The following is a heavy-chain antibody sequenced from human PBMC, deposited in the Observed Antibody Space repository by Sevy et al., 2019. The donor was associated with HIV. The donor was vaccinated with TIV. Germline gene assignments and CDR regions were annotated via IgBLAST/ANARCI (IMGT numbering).Heavy chain of an antibody. J-gene: IGHJ4*02. CDR2: ISDSSATI. V-gene: IGHV3-48*01. CDR3: AGQRGGYGRLYYFDS. CDR1: GFTYS. D-gene: IGHD5-12*01. Sequence: GGSLRLSCVASGFTYSMNWVRQAPGKGLEWVSYISDSSATIHYADSVKGRFTISRDNAKNSLYLQMNTLRAEDTAVYYCAGQRGGYGRLYYFDSWGQGTLVTVSS.